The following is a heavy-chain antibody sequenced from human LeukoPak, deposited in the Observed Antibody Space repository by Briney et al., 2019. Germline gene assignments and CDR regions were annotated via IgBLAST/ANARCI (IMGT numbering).Heavy chain of an antibody. V-gene: IGHV3-15*01. CDR1: GFTFSNAW. CDR3: TTAVAVTGFDY. D-gene: IGHD6-19*01. CDR2: IKSKSEGGTT. J-gene: IGHJ4*02. Sequence: GGSLRLSCAASGFTFSNAWLSWVRQAPGKGLEWVGRIKSKSEGGTTDYAALVNGRFTISRDDSKNTLYLQMNSLKTEDTAVYYCTTAVAVTGFDYWGQGTLVTVSS.